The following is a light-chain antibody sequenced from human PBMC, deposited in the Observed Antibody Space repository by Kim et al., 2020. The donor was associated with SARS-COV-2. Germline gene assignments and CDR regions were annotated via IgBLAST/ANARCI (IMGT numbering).Light chain of an antibody. J-gene: IGLJ2*01. CDR3: HTWDSSSVI. CDR2: EDT. CDR1: KLGNKY. V-gene: IGLV3-1*01. Sequence: SVSPGQTATITCSGEKLGNKYAYWYQQRPGQSPVLVIYEDTKRPSGSPERISGSNSGNTATLTISGTQAMDEADYYCHTWDSSSVIFGGGTQLTVL.